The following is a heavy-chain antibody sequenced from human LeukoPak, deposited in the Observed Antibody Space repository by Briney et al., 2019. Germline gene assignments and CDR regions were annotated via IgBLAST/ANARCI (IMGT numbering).Heavy chain of an antibody. J-gene: IGHJ5*02. D-gene: IGHD5-18*01. CDR3: ARSHGSIGYSYGYGGNWFDP. V-gene: IGHV1-8*01. CDR1: GYTFTSYD. Sequence: ASVKVSCKASGYTFTSYDINWVRQATGQGLEWMGWMNPNSGNTGYAQKFQGRVTMTRNTSISTAYMELSSLRSEDTAVYYCARSHGSIGYSYGYGGNWFDPWGQGTLVTVSS. CDR2: MNPNSGNT.